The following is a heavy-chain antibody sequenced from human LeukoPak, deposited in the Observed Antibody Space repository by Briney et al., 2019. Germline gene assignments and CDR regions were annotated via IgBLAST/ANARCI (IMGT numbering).Heavy chain of an antibody. CDR3: AKDKSPSVAGYYFDY. J-gene: IGHJ4*02. V-gene: IGHV3-30*18. D-gene: IGHD6-19*01. CDR1: GFTFSSYG. CDR2: ISYDGSNK. Sequence: GGSLRLSCAASGFTFSSYGMHWVRQAPGKGLEWVAVISYDGSNKYYADPVKGRFTISRDNSKNTLYLQMNSLRAEDTAVYYCAKDKSPSVAGYYFDYWGQGTLVTVSS.